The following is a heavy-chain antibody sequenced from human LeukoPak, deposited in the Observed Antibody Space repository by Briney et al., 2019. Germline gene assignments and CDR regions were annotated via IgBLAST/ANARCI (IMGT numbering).Heavy chain of an antibody. CDR3: ARLQNFAVAVTGEIDY. CDR2: IFYSGST. D-gene: IGHD6-19*01. CDR1: GGSISNDY. Sequence: PSETLSLTCTVSGGSISNDYWSWIRQPPGKGLEWIGYIFYSGSTNYNPSLKSRVTMPVDTSKNQFSLKLSSVTAADTAVYYCARLQNFAVAVTGEIDYWGQGTLVTVSS. J-gene: IGHJ4*02. V-gene: IGHV4-59*08.